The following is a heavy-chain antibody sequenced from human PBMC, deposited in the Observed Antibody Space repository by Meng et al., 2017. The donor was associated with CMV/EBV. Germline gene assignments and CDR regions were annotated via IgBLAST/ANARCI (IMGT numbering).Heavy chain of an antibody. D-gene: IGHD3-10*01. J-gene: IGHJ5*02. Sequence: GSLRLSCTVSGGSISSSSYYWGWIRQPPGKGLEWIGSIYYSGSTYYNSSLKSRVTISVDTSKNQFSLKLSAVTAADTAVYYCARRITSDRFDPWGQGTLVTVSS. V-gene: IGHV4-39*07. CDR2: IYYSGST. CDR1: GGSISSSSYY. CDR3: ARRITSDRFDP.